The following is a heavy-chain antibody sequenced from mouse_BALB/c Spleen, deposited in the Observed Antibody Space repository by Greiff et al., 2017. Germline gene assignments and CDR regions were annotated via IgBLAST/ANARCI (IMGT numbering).Heavy chain of an antibody. CDR3: ARSMGGNYYFDY. J-gene: IGHJ2*01. Sequence: EVQGVESGGGLVQPGGSRKLSCAASGFTFSSFGMHWVRQAPEKGLEWVAYISSGSSTIYYADTVKGRFTISRDNPKNTLFLQMTSLRSEDTAMYYCARSMGGNYYFDYWGQGTTLTVSS. CDR2: ISSGSSTI. CDR1: GFTFSSFG. V-gene: IGHV5-17*02. D-gene: IGHD2-1*01.